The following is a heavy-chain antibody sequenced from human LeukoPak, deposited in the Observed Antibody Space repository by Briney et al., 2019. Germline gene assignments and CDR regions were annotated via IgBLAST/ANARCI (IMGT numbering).Heavy chain of an antibody. CDR1: GFTFSSYA. V-gene: IGHV3-23*01. Sequence: GGSLRLSCAASGFTFSSYAMSWVRQAPGKGLEWVSGISGSGATTYYADAVKGRFTISRDNSKNTLYLQLSSLRAEDTAVYYCARPSSGLYLGYYWGQGTLVSVSS. CDR2: ISGSGATT. CDR3: ARPSSGLYLGYY. J-gene: IGHJ4*02. D-gene: IGHD6-19*01.